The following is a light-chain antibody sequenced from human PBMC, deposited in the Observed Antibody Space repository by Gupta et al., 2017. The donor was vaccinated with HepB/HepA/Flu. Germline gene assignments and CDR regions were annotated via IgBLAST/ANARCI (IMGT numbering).Light chain of an antibody. CDR2: GAS. CDR1: QSVSSN. J-gene: IGKJ2*01. V-gene: IGKV3-15*01. CDR3: QQYNNWPAYT. Sequence: ILFTQTAATLSESPGERDTLSCRASQSVSSNLAWYQQKPGQSPRLLIYGASTRATGIPARSSGSGCGTELTLTISSLQSEDFEVYYCQQYNNWPAYTFGQGTKLEIK.